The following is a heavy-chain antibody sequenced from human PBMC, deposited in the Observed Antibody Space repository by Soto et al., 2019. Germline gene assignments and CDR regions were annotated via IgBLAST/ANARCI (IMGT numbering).Heavy chain of an antibody. CDR3: ARAYYDFWSGGDWFDP. V-gene: IGHV1-2*02. D-gene: IGHD3-3*01. CDR1: GYTFTDYY. CDR2: INPNSGGT. Sequence: QVQLVQSGAEVKKPGASVKVSCKASGYTFTDYYMHWVRQAPGQGLEWMGWINPNSGGTNYAQKFQGRVTMTRDTSISTAYMELSRLRSDDTAVYYCARAYYDFWSGGDWFDPWGQGTLVTVSS. J-gene: IGHJ5*02.